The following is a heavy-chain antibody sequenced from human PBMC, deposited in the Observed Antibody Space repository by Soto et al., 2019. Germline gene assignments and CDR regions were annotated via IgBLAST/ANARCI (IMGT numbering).Heavy chain of an antibody. CDR1: GDSISSSEW. CDR2: IHHSGPT. V-gene: IGHV4-4*02. D-gene: IGHD6-13*01. J-gene: IGHJ4*02. CDR3: ARGGIHAVRNYYFAH. Sequence: QVQLQESGPGLVKPSGTLSLNCKVSGDSISSSEWWSWVRQPPGKGLEWIAEIHHSGPTNYNPSLQSRVTITVEKSKNQISLRLSTVTAADTAVSYCARGGIHAVRNYYFAHWGKGPLVPVSS.